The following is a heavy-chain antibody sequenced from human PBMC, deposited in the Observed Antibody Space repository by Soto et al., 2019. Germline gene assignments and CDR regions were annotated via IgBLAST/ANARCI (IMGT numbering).Heavy chain of an antibody. CDR2: IKQDGSEK. J-gene: IGHJ4*02. CDR3: ARDKYYYESSLYRLFDY. D-gene: IGHD3-22*01. V-gene: IGHV3-7*01. Sequence: GGSLRLSCAASGFSFSSYWMSWVRQAPGKGLEWVANIKQDGSEKYYVDSVKGRFTISRDNPRKSLFLQMNSLRADDAAVYYCARDKYYYESSLYRLFDYWGQGALVTVSS. CDR1: GFSFSSYW.